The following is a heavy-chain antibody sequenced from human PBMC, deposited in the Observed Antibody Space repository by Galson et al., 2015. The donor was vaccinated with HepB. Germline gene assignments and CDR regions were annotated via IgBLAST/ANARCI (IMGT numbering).Heavy chain of an antibody. CDR1: GGSISRSSYN. J-gene: IGHJ5*02. CDR3: ARDGSWTTNWFDP. CDR2: IYYSGST. Sequence: SETLSLTCTVSGGSISRSSYNWAWIRQPPGKGLEWIGSIYYSGSTYYNPSLKSRVTISVDTSKNQFSLKLTSVTAADTSVYYCARDGSWTTNWFDPWGQGTLVSVSP. D-gene: IGHD6-13*01. V-gene: IGHV4-39*07.